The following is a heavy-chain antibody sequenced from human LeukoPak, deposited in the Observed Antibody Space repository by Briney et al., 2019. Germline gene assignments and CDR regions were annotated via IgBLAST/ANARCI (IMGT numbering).Heavy chain of an antibody. Sequence: GGSLRLSCAASGFTFSYYGMHWVRQAPGKGLEWEAFIRFDASGKHYADSVKGRLIISRDNSKNILYLQMNSLKPEDTAVYYCANSEYWGQGTLVTVSS. V-gene: IGHV3-30*02. J-gene: IGHJ4*02. CDR3: ANSEY. CDR2: IRFDASGK. CDR1: GFTFSYYG.